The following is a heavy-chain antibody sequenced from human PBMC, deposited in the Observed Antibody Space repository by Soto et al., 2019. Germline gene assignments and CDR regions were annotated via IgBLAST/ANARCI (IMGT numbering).Heavy chain of an antibody. Sequence: WGSLILSCAASGFTFITYSMTWVRQAPGRGLERVSSISGRGGTTYYAASVKGRFTISRDNSKNTLFLQMNSLRADDTAVYYCAKAGQWLPYYFVYWGQGILVTVSS. CDR1: GFTFITYS. D-gene: IGHD6-19*01. CDR2: ISGRGGTT. J-gene: IGHJ4*02. V-gene: IGHV3-23*01. CDR3: AKAGQWLPYYFVY.